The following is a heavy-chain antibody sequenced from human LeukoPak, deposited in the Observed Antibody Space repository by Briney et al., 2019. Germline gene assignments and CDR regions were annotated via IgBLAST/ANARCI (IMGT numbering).Heavy chain of an antibody. Sequence: RPGGSLRLSCSASGFTFTNAWMSWVRQAPGKGLEWVGRIKSKTDGGTTDYAAPVKGRFTISRDDSKNTLYLQMNSLKTEDTAVYYCTTEGYDYVWGSYRHFDYWGQGTLVTVSS. J-gene: IGHJ4*02. V-gene: IGHV3-15*01. CDR3: TTEGYDYVWGSYRHFDY. CDR2: IKSKTDGGTT. D-gene: IGHD3-16*02. CDR1: GFTFTNAW.